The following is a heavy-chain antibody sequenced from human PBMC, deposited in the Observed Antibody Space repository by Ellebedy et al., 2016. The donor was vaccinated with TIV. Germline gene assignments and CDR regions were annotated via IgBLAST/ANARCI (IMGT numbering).Heavy chain of an antibody. Sequence: ASVNVSCXASGYTFTDFYMQWVRQARGEGLEWMGWINLKSGVTRNAQKFQGRLTMTRDTSITTAYLELGRLTSDDTAVYYCARGPTTGNMDVWGQGTAVIVS. D-gene: IGHD3-10*01. V-gene: IGHV1-2*02. CDR1: GYTFTDFY. J-gene: IGHJ6*02. CDR3: ARGPTTGNMDV. CDR2: INLKSGVT.